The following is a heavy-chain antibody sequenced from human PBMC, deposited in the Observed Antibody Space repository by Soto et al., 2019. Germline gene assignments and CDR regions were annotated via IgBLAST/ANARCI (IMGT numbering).Heavy chain of an antibody. D-gene: IGHD6-19*01. J-gene: IGHJ4*02. V-gene: IGHV1-3*04. Sequence: QVQLVQSGAEEKKPGASVKVSCKASGYTFTGYAMHWVRQAPGQRLEWMGWINTGNGNTKYSQTFPGRVTITRDRAASTAYMELSSLRAEDTAVYYCASAVAVPAAFDYWGQGTLVTVSS. CDR2: INTGNGNT. CDR1: GYTFTGYA. CDR3: ASAVAVPAAFDY.